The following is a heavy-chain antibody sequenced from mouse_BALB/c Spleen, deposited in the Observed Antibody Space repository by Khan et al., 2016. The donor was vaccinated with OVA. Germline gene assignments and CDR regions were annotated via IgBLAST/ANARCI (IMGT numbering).Heavy chain of an antibody. D-gene: IGHD1-1*01. V-gene: IGHV3-2*02. CDR1: GYSITSNYA. CDR3: ARGNYYGYAMDY. CDR2: ISYSGST. J-gene: IGHJ4*01. Sequence: EVQLQESGPGLVKPSQSLSLTCTVTGYSITSNYAWNWIRQFPGNKLEWMGYISYSGSTSYNPSLKSRISITRDTSKNQFCLQLSSVTTEDTATYYCARGNYYGYAMDYWGQGTSVTVSS.